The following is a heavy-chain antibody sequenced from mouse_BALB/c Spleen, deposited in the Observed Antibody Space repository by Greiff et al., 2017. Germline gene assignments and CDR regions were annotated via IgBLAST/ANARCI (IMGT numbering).Heavy chain of an antibody. Sequence: LEESGAELAKPGASVKMSCKASGYTFTSYWMHWVKQRPGQGLEWIGYINPSTGYTEYNQKFKDKATLTADKSSSTAYMQLSSLTSEDSAVYYCARCGYGSSYDAMDYWGQGTSVTVSS. CDR1: GYTFTSYW. CDR3: ARCGYGSSYDAMDY. D-gene: IGHD1-1*01. CDR2: INPSTGYT. J-gene: IGHJ4*01. V-gene: IGHV1-7*01.